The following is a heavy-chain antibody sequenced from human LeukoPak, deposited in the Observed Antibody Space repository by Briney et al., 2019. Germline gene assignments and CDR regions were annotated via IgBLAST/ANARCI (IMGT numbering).Heavy chain of an antibody. Sequence: SVKVSCKASGGTFSSYAISWVRQAPGQRLEWMGGIIPIFGTANYAQKFQGRVTITADESTSTAYMELSSLRSEDTAVYYCAREPSNSGSLDYWGQGTLVTVSS. D-gene: IGHD6-19*01. V-gene: IGHV1-69*13. J-gene: IGHJ4*02. CDR1: GGTFSSYA. CDR2: IIPIFGTA. CDR3: AREPSNSGSLDY.